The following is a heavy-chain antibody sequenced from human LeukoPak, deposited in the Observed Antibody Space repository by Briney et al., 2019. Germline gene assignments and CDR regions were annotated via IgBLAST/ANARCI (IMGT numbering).Heavy chain of an antibody. CDR2: ISSSSSTI. V-gene: IGHV3-48*01. CDR3: ARESICSY. Sequence: PGGSLRLSCAASGFTFSSYSMNWVRQAPGKGLEWVSYISSSSSTIYYADSVKGRFTISRDNAKNSLYLQMNSLRAEDTAVYYCARESICSYWGQGTLVTVSS. CDR1: GFTFSSYS. D-gene: IGHD5-24*01. J-gene: IGHJ4*02.